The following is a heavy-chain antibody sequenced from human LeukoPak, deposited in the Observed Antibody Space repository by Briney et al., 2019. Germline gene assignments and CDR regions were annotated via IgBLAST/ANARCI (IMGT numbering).Heavy chain of an antibody. V-gene: IGHV1-18*01. CDR3: ARSSGYYFPFDY. J-gene: IGHJ4*02. Sequence: ASVKVSCKASGYTFTSYGISWVRQAPGQGLEWMGWISAYNGNTNYAQKLQGRVTMTTDTYTSTAYMELRSLRSEDTAVYYCARSSGYYFPFDYWGQGTLVTVSS. CDR1: GYTFTSYG. D-gene: IGHD3-22*01. CDR2: ISAYNGNT.